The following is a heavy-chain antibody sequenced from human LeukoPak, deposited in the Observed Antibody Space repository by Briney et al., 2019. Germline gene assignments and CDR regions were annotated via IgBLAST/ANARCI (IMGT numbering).Heavy chain of an antibody. D-gene: IGHD5-24*01. CDR2: INPGGDNT. Sequence: ASVKVSCKASGYTFTNYYIHWVRQAPGQGLEWMGLINPGGDNTDYAQNFQGRVTMTRDTSTSTVYMGLSSLRSEDTAVYYCARIRDGYNDAYEIWGQGTMVTVSS. V-gene: IGHV1-46*01. CDR3: ARIRDGYNDAYEI. CDR1: GYTFTNYY. J-gene: IGHJ3*02.